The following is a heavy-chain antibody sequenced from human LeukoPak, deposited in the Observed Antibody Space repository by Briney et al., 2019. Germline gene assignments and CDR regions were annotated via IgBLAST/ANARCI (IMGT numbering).Heavy chain of an antibody. CDR2: IKSKTDGGTT. D-gene: IGHD6-19*01. V-gene: IGHV3-15*01. CDR1: GFTFSNAW. CDR3: AKDRWGAVASFDY. Sequence: GGSLRLSCAASGFTFSNAWMSWVRQAPGKGLEWVGRIKSKTDGGTTDYAAPVKGRFTISRDDSKNTLYLQMNSLGTEDTAVYYCAKDRWGAVASFDYWGQGTLVTVSS. J-gene: IGHJ4*02.